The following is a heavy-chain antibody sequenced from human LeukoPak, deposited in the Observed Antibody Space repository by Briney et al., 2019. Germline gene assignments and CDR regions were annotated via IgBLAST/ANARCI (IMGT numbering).Heavy chain of an antibody. CDR2: ISSSSSYI. CDR3: ASLEYYDFWSGYLSYYYGMDV. V-gene: IGHV3-21*01. Sequence: PGGSLRLSCAASGFTFSSYSMNWVRQAPGKGLEWVSSISSSSSYIYYAGSVKGRFTISRDNAKNSLYLQMNSLRAEDTAVYYCASLEYYDFWSGYLSYYYGMDVWGQGTTVTVSS. D-gene: IGHD3-3*01. CDR1: GFTFSSYS. J-gene: IGHJ6*02.